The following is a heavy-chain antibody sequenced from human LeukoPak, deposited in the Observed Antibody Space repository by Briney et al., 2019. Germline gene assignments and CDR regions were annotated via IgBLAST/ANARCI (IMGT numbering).Heavy chain of an antibody. CDR3: ASLAYCGGGCSSEFYYYYYMDV. CDR2: IIPVFGTS. Sequence: GASVKVSCKASGGTFSRFAINWVRQAPGQGLEWMGGIIPVFGTSNNAQKFQGRVTITADKSTSTAYMELSSLRSEDTAIYYCASLAYCGGGCSSEFYYYYYMDVWGTGTTVTVSS. CDR1: GGTFSRFA. V-gene: IGHV1-69*06. D-gene: IGHD2-21*02. J-gene: IGHJ6*03.